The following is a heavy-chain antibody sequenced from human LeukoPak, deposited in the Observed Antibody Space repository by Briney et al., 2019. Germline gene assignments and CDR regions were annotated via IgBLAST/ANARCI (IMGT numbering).Heavy chain of an antibody. CDR2: IKQGGSEK. J-gene: IGHJ4*02. CDR3: ARIGYCSSTSCYTHLFDY. Sequence: GGSLRLSCAASGFTFSSYWMSWVRQAPGKGLEWVANIKQGGSEKYYVDSVKGRFTVSRDNAKNSLYLQMNSLRAEDTAVYYCARIGYCSSTSCYTHLFDYWGQGTLVTVSS. CDR1: GFTFSSYW. D-gene: IGHD2-2*02. V-gene: IGHV3-7*01.